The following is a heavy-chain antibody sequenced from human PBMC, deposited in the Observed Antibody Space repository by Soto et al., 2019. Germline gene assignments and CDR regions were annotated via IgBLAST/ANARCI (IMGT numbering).Heavy chain of an antibody. CDR2: INSDGSST. V-gene: IGHV3-74*01. Sequence: PGGSLRLSCAASGFTFSSYWMHWVRQAPGKGLVWVSRINSDGSSTSYADSVKGRFTISRDNAKNTLYLQMNSLRAEGTAVYYCAIDREYDFWSGYTMDVWGHGTTVPVS. CDR1: GFTFSSYW. D-gene: IGHD3-3*01. J-gene: IGHJ6*01. CDR3: AIDREYDFWSGYTMDV.